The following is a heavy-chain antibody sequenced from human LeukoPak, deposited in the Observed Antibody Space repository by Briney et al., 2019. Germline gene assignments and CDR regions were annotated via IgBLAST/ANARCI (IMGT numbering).Heavy chain of an antibody. V-gene: IGHV3-23*01. CDR1: GFTFSNYA. D-gene: IGHD2-8*01. Sequence: PGGSLRLSCAASGFTFSNYAMSWVRQAPGKGLEWVSLISGSGFSTYYADSVKGRFTISRDNSKNTLYLQMNSLRAEDTAVYYCAKAPRGYEWFLDYWGQGTVVTVSS. CDR3: AKAPRGYEWFLDY. CDR2: ISGSGFST. J-gene: IGHJ4*02.